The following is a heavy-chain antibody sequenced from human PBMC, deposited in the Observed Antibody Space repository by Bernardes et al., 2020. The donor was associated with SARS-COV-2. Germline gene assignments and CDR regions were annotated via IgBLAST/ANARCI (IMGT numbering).Heavy chain of an antibody. CDR1: GFNFTGSA. D-gene: IGHD4-17*01. V-gene: IGHV3-73*01. Sequence: GESLRLSCAASGFNFTGSAIQWVRQPSGKGLEWIGRIRSKPKGYATTYAASLKGRFVISRDDSRNTAYLQIHSLKIEDTAVYYCTGDYLYWDQGTLVSVSS. CDR2: IRSKPKGYAT. CDR3: TGDYLY. J-gene: IGHJ4*02.